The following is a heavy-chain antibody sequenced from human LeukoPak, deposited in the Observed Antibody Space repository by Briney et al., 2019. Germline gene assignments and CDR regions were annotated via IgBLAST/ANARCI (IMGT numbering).Heavy chain of an antibody. D-gene: IGHD2-15*01. CDR2: ITGTGGR. Sequence: GGSLRLSCAVSGFTLTNHGMSWVRQAPGEGLEWVSIITGTGGRYYGDSVKGRFILSRDNSKNTVYMQMSSLRAEDTATYYCAKDYCRDGNCPFPFLDSWGQGTLVTVSS. CDR3: AKDYCRDGNCPFPFLDS. V-gene: IGHV3-23*01. J-gene: IGHJ4*02. CDR1: GFTLTNHG.